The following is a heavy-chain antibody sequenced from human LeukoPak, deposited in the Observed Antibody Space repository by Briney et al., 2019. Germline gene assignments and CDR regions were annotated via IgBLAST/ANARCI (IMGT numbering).Heavy chain of an antibody. CDR2: ISYDGSNK. CDR1: GFTFSSYA. Sequence: PGRSLRLSCAASGFTFSSYAMHWVRQAPGKGLEWGAVISYDGSNKYYADSVKGRFTISRDNSKNTLYLQMNSLRAEDTAVYYCARERCSSTSCADNWFDPWGQGTLVTVFS. CDR3: ARERCSSTSCADNWFDP. J-gene: IGHJ5*02. V-gene: IGHV3-30*04. D-gene: IGHD2-2*01.